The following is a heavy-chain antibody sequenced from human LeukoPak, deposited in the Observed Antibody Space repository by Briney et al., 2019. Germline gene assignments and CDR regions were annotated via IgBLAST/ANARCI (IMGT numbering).Heavy chain of an antibody. CDR1: GGSVSSGSYY. Sequence: SETLSLTCTVSGGSVSSGSYYWSWIRQPPGKGLEWIGYIYYSGSTNYNPSLKSRVTISVDTSKNQFSLKLSSVTAADTAVYYCARDRGDSSGYLSYWGQGTPVTVSS. D-gene: IGHD3-22*01. J-gene: IGHJ4*02. V-gene: IGHV4-61*01. CDR2: IYYSGST. CDR3: ARDRGDSSGYLSY.